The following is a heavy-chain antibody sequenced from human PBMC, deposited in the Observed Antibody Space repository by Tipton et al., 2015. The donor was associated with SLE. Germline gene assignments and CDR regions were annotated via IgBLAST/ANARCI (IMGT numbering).Heavy chain of an antibody. Sequence: LRLSCTVSGGSISSYYWSWIRQPPGKGLEWIGYIYYSGSTKYNPSLKSRVTISVDTSKNQFSLKLSSVTAADTAVYYCASLEHGSGRDYWGQGTLVTVSS. CDR1: GGSISSYY. V-gene: IGHV4-59*01. J-gene: IGHJ4*02. CDR2: IYYSGST. CDR3: ASLEHGSGRDY. D-gene: IGHD3-10*01.